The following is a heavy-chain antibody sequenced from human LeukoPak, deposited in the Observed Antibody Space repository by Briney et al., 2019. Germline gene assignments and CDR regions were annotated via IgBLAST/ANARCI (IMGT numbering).Heavy chain of an antibody. CDR3: GRHSVISGISFDS. V-gene: IGHV1-18*01. Sequence: AAVKVSCKASGYTFDDYAISWVRQAPGQGLEWMGWINTYNGDTITAQKFQGRVTLTTDTSTTTASMELRSRRSDGTAFYYCGRHSVISGISFDSWGQGTLVTVSS. CDR1: GYTFDDYA. D-gene: IGHD2/OR15-2a*01. CDR2: INTYNGDT. J-gene: IGHJ4*02.